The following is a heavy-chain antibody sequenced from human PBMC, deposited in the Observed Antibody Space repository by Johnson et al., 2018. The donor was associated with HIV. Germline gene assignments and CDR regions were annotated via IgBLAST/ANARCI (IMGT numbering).Heavy chain of an antibody. CDR2: IKEDGREK. CDR1: GFSFNSHW. V-gene: IGHV3-7*01. D-gene: IGHD1-26*01. J-gene: IGHJ3*02. Sequence: VQLVESGGGLVQPGGSLRLSCVGSGFSFNSHWTSWVRLAPGKGLDWVANIKEDGREKYYADSVKGRFTISRDNGKKSLFLQMNNLRVEDTAVYYCARSPRGWELLGAFDIWGQGTMVTVSS. CDR3: ARSPRGWELLGAFDI.